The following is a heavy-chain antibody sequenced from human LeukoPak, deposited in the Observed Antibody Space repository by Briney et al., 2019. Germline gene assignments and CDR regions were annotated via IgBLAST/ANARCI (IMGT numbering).Heavy chain of an antibody. J-gene: IGHJ4*02. CDR3: AKDRLPDGVWSIGY. CDR1: GFTFSKFT. V-gene: IGHV3-23*01. Sequence: GGSLRLSCAASGFTFSKFTMNWVRQAPGKGLEWVSAIYGSGGSEYADSVKGRFTISRDNSKNTVYLQMNSLRAEDTAVYYCAKDRLPDGVWSIGYWGQGTLVTVSS. D-gene: IGHD2-8*02. CDR2: IYGSGGSE.